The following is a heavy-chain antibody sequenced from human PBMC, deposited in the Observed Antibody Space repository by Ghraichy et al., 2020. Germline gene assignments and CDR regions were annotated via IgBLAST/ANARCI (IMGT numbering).Heavy chain of an antibody. CDR2: INHSGST. CDR3: ARAQTCTSCYRKNYYYYYMDV. CDR1: GGSFSGYY. V-gene: IGHV4-34*01. Sequence: SETLSLTCAVYGGSFSGYYWSWIRQPPGKGLEWIGEINHSGSTNYNPSLKSRVTISVDTSKNQFSLKLSSVTAADTAVYYCARAQTCTSCYRKNYYYYYMDVWGKGTTVTVSS. D-gene: IGHD2-2*02. J-gene: IGHJ6*03.